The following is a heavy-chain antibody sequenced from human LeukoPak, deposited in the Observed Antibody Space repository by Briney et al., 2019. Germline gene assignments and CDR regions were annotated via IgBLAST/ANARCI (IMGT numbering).Heavy chain of an antibody. CDR2: IWYDGSNK. D-gene: IGHD2-8*01. J-gene: IGHJ5*02. CDR3: ARGRYCTNGVCYNNWFDP. Sequence: GGSLRLSCAASGFTFSGYGMHWVRQAPGKGLEWVAVIWYDGSNKYYADSVKGRFTISRDNSKNTLYLQMNSLRAEDTAVYYCARGRYCTNGVCYNNWFDPWGQGTLVTVSS. V-gene: IGHV3-33*01. CDR1: GFTFSGYG.